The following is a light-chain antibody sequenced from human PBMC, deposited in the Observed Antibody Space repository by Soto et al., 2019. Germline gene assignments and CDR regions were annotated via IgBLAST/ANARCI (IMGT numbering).Light chain of an antibody. CDR2: GAS. CDR3: QQYGSSPPTWT. J-gene: IGKJ1*01. Sequence: EIVLTQSPGTLSLSPGXRATLSCRASQSVSSSYLAWYQQKPGQAPRLLIYGASSRATGIPDRFSGSGSGTDFTLTISRLEPEDFAVYYCQQYGSSPPTWTFGQGTKVDIK. V-gene: IGKV3-20*01. CDR1: QSVSSSY.